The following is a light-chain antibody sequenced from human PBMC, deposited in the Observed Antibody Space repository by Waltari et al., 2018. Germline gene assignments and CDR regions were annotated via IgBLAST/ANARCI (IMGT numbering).Light chain of an antibody. CDR3: ASWDGSLAAYV. CDR2: NNS. V-gene: IGLV1-44*01. J-gene: IGLJ1*01. Sequence: QSVLTQPPSASGTPGQRVTISCSGGASNIGSNAVNWYQRLPGAAPKLVILNNSQRPSGISDRFSGSTSGASASLAISGLQSDDEADYYCASWDGSLAAYVFGGGTKVTV. CDR1: ASNIGSNA.